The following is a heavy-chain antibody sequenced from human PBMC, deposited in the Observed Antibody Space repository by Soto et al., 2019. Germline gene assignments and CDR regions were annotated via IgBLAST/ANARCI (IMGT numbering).Heavy chain of an antibody. CDR1: GFTFSTYA. Sequence: EVQLLESGGGLVQPGGSLRLSCAASGFTFSTYAMAWVRQAPGKGLEWVSAISGSGGTTYYADSVEGRFTISRDNSNNTVYLQMSSLRAEDTAVYYCAKASTGHDYWGQGTLVTVSS. V-gene: IGHV3-23*01. CDR2: ISGSGGTT. D-gene: IGHD1-1*01. J-gene: IGHJ4*02. CDR3: AKASTGHDY.